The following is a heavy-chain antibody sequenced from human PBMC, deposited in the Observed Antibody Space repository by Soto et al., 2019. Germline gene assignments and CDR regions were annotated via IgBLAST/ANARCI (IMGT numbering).Heavy chain of an antibody. V-gene: IGHV3-15*07. CDR3: TTEGVVVAPTNFDY. CDR2: IKSKTDGGTT. J-gene: IGHJ4*02. D-gene: IGHD2-15*01. Sequence: EVQLVESGGGLVKPGGSLRLSCAASGFTFSNAWMNWVRQAPGKGLEWVGRIKSKTDGGTTDYAAPVKGRFTISRDDSKSTLYLQMNSLKTEDTAVYYCTTEGVVVAPTNFDYWGQGTLVTVSS. CDR1: GFTFSNAW.